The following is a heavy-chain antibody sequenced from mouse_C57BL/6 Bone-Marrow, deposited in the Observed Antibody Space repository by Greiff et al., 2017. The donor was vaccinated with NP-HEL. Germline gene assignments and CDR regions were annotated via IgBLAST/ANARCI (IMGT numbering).Heavy chain of an antibody. CDR2: INPYNGGT. J-gene: IGHJ2*01. CDR1: GYTFTDYY. D-gene: IGHD1-1*01. V-gene: IGHV1-19*01. Sequence: EVQLQQSGPVLVKPGASVKMSCKASGYTFTDYYMNWVKQSHGKSLEWIGVINPYNGGTSYNQKFKGKATLTVDKSSSTAYMELNSLTSEDSAVYYCARSPTTVKPYWGQGTTLTVSS. CDR3: ARSPTTVKPY.